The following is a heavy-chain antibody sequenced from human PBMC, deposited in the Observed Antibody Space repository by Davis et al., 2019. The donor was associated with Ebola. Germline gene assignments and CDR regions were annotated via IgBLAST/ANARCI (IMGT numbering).Heavy chain of an antibody. CDR3: ANYYDSSGYPGFEY. D-gene: IGHD3-22*01. J-gene: IGHJ4*02. CDR1: GFTFSSYA. V-gene: IGHV3-23*01. CDR2: ISGSGGST. Sequence: GGSLRLSCAASGFTFSSYAMSWVRQAPGQGLEWVSAISGSGGSTYYADSVKGRFTISRDNSRNTLYLQMNSLRAEDTAVYYCANYYDSSGYPGFEYWGQGTLVTVHS.